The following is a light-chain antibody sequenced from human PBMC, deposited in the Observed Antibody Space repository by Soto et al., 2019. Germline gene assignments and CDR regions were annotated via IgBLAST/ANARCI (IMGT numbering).Light chain of an antibody. CDR2: DVS. V-gene: IGLV2-14*01. CDR1: SSDVGGYDF. Sequence: QSALTQPASVSGSPGQSITISCTGTSSDVGGYDFVSWYQQYPGKAPKLMIYDVSHRPSGISNRFSGSKSGNTASLTISGLHAEDEADYYCSSYTATSTLVFGGGTKVTVL. J-gene: IGLJ2*01. CDR3: SSYTATSTLV.